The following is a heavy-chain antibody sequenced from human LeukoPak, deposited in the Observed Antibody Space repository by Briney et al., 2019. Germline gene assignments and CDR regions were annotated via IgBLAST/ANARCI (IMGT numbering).Heavy chain of an antibody. J-gene: IGHJ4*02. D-gene: IGHD3-16*01. CDR1: GFTFSRNW. Sequence: GGSLRLSCEASGFTFSRNWMSWVRQAPGKGLEWVANIKEDGSEKYYVGSVKGRFTISRDNAKNSLYLQMNSLRAEDTAVYYCASRQGGVLFFDYWGQGALVTVSS. CDR2: IKEDGSEK. CDR3: ASRQGGVLFFDY. V-gene: IGHV3-7*05.